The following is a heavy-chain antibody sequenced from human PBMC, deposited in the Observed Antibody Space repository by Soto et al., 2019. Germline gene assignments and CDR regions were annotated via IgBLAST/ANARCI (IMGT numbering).Heavy chain of an antibody. J-gene: IGHJ6*02. D-gene: IGHD3-22*01. V-gene: IGHV3-48*03. CDR1: GFTFSSHE. Sequence: GGSLRLSCAASGFTFSSHEMNWVRQAPGKELEWVSYISSSGSTIYYADSVKGRFTISRDNAKNSLYLQMNSLRAEDTAVYYCARSSATITMIVVVITSGYYGMDVWGQGTTVTVSS. CDR3: ARSSATITMIVVVITSGYYGMDV. CDR2: ISSSGSTI.